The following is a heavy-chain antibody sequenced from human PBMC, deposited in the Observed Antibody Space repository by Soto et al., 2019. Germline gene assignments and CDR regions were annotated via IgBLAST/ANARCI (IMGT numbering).Heavy chain of an antibody. D-gene: IGHD6-19*01. CDR2: IYHGGTT. CDR1: VYSISSGSY. CDR3: ARVHAMVVAGSTFDY. V-gene: IGHV4-38-2*02. J-gene: IGHJ4*01. Sequence: SETLSLTCTVSVYSISSGSYWACIRQPPGKGPEWIASIYHGGTTFYNPSLKSRITISVDTSNNQFSLKLTSVTAADTAVYYCARVHAMVVAGSTFDYWGHGTLVTVSS.